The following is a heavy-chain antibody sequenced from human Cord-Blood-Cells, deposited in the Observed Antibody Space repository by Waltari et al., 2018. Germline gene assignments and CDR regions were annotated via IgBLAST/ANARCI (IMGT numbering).Heavy chain of an antibody. CDR1: GGSFRGYY. J-gene: IGHJ5*02. CDR3: ARVIYGSGSYSDWFDP. D-gene: IGHD3-10*01. CDR2: INHSGST. V-gene: IGHV4-34*01. Sequence: QVQLQQWGAGRLKPSETLSLTCAVYGGSFRGYYRTWIRQSPGKGLEWIGEINHSGSTNYNPSLKSRVTISVDTSKNQFSLKLSSVTAADTAVYYCARVIYGSGSYSDWFDPWGQGTLVTVSS.